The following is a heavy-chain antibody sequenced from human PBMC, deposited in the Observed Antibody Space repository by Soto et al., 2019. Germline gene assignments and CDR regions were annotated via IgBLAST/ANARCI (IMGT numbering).Heavy chain of an antibody. V-gene: IGHV3-30*18. CDR2: ISYDGSNK. J-gene: IGHJ6*03. Sequence: PGGSLRLSCAASGFTFSSYGMHWVRQAPGKGLEWVAVISYDGSNKYYADSVKGRFTISRDNAKNSLYLQMNSLRAEDTALYYCAKGGSLGVYHYYMDVWGKGTTVTVSS. CDR1: GFTFSSYG. CDR3: AKGGSLGVYHYYMDV. D-gene: IGHD2-15*01.